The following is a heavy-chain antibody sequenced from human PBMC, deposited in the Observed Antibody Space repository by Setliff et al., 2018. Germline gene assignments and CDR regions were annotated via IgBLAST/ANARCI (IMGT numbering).Heavy chain of an antibody. V-gene: IGHV5-51*01. J-gene: IGHJ3*02. D-gene: IGHD3-22*01. CDR3: ARQGEREGITMIDAFDI. Sequence: PGESLKISCKGSGYSFTSYWIGWVRQMPGKGLESMGIIYPGDSDTRYSPSFQGQVTISADKSISTAYLQWSSLKASDTAMYYCARQGEREGITMIDAFDIWGQGTMVTVSS. CDR1: GYSFTSYW. CDR2: IYPGDSDT.